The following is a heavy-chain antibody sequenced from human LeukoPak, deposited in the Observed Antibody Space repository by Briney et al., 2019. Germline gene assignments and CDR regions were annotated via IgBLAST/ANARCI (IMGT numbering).Heavy chain of an antibody. CDR1: GFTFSSYN. V-gene: IGHV3-21*01. D-gene: IGHD5-12*01. CDR3: AREGWLLDY. J-gene: IGHJ4*02. Sequence: PGGSLRLSCAASGFTFSSYNMNWVRQAPGQGLEWVSSITSGSSYIYYADSVKGRFTISRDNAKSSLYLQMNSLRAEDTAVYYCAREGWLLDYWGQGTLVTVSS. CDR2: ITSGSSYI.